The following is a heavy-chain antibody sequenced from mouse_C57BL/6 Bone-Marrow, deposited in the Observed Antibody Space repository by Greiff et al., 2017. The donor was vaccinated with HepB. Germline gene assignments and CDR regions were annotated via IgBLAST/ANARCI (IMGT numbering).Heavy chain of an antibody. CDR1: GFTFSSYA. J-gene: IGHJ4*01. CDR3: TRDGGYDGPSYYAMDY. CDR2: ISSGGDYI. V-gene: IGHV5-9-1*02. D-gene: IGHD2-3*01. Sequence: EVKVVESGEGLVKPGGSLKLSCAASGFTFSSYAMSWVRQTPEKRLEWVAYISSGGDYIYYADTVKGRFTISRDNARNTLYLQMSSLKSEDTAMYYCTRDGGYDGPSYYAMDYWGQGTSVTVSS.